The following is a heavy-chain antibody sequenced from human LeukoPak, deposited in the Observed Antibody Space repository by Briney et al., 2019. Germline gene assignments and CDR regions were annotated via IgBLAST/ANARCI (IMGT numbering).Heavy chain of an antibody. Sequence: ASVKVSCXASGYTFTSYYMHWVRQAPGQGLEWMGIINPSGGSTSYAQKFQGRVTMTRDTSTSTVYMELSSLRSEDTAVYYCARDTKLDVDTAMVPDYWGQGTLVTVSS. J-gene: IGHJ4*02. D-gene: IGHD5-18*01. CDR1: GYTFTSYY. CDR2: INPSGGST. V-gene: IGHV1-46*01. CDR3: ARDTKLDVDTAMVPDY.